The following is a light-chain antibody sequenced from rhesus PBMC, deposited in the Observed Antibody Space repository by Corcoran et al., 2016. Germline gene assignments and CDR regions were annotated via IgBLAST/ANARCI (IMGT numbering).Light chain of an antibody. V-gene: IGKV3-42*03. J-gene: IGKJ2*01. CDR3: QQYSNGPHS. CDR1: QSVSSN. Sequence: EIVMTQSPATLSLSPGERAPLSCRSSQSVSSNLAWYQQKPGQTPRLLIYGASSRATGIPDRFSGSGSGTDFPLTISSLEPEDFAVYYCQQYSNGPHSFGQGTKVEIK. CDR2: GAS.